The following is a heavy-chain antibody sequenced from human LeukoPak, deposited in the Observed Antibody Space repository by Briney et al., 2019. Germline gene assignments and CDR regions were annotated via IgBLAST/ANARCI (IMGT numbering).Heavy chain of an antibody. CDR3: VKDDRYYYDSSGYPH. Sequence: GRSLRLSCSPSGFTFSTYFMHWVRQAPGKGLEYVSAISSNGGSTYYADSVKGRFTISRDNSKNTLYLQMSSLRAEDTAVYHCVKDDRYYYDSSGYPHWGQGTLVTVSS. CDR1: GFTFSTYF. CDR2: ISSNGGST. V-gene: IGHV3-64D*09. J-gene: IGHJ4*02. D-gene: IGHD3-22*01.